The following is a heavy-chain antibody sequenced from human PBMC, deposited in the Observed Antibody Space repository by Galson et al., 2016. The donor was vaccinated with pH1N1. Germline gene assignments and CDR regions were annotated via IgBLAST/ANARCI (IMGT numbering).Heavy chain of an antibody. J-gene: IGHJ4*02. CDR3: AIHSGDGYRYGSELYFEY. Sequence: QSGAEVKKPGESLKISCKGSGYSFTRYWIGWVRQMPGKGLEWMGNIFPGDSDTRYSPSFQGQVTISADKSISTAYLQWSSLKASDTAMYYCAIHSGDGYRYGSELYFEYWGQGTLVTVSS. V-gene: IGHV5-51*01. D-gene: IGHD5-18*01. CDR2: IFPGDSDT. CDR1: GYSFTRYW.